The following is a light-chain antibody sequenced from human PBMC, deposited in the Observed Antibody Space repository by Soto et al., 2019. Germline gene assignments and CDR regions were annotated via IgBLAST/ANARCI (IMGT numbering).Light chain of an antibody. Sequence: IHIGQPPTIMNASVGDRVIITCRASQRMSAWLAWYQQKPGKAPTLLIYDASSLENGVPSRFSGSGSGTDFTLTISSLQPNDFATYYCQQYDTHPWTFGQGTKVDI. V-gene: IGKV1-5*01. CDR1: QRMSAW. CDR3: QQYDTHPWT. CDR2: DAS. J-gene: IGKJ1*01.